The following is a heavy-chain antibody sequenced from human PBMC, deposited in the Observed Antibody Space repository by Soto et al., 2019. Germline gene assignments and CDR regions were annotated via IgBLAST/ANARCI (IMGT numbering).Heavy chain of an antibody. V-gene: IGHV1-8*01. CDR3: ARGVKYGAYSRWFDP. CDR1: GSTFASYD. D-gene: IGHD4-17*01. CDR2: MNPNSGDT. Sequence: GTSVKVSCKASGSTFASYDSNWVRQATGQGLEYLGWMNPNSGDTAYVQKFQGRLTMTWDTSITTAYMELSGLRSEDTALYFCARGVKYGAYSRWFDPWGQGTLVTVSS. J-gene: IGHJ5*02.